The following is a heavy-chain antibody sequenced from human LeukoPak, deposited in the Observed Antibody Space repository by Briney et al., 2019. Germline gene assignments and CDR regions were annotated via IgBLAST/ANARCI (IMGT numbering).Heavy chain of an antibody. V-gene: IGHV3-21*01. CDR2: ISSSSSYI. J-gene: IGHJ6*02. D-gene: IGHD3-3*01. CDR3: AGEPYDFWSGYPYYYYYGMDV. CDR1: GFTFSSYS. Sequence: GGSLRLSCAASGFTFSSYSMNWVRQAPGKGLEWVSSISSSSSYIYYADSVKGRFTISRDNAKNSLYLQMNSLRAEDTAVYYCAGEPYDFWSGYPYYYYYGMDVWGQGTTVTVSS.